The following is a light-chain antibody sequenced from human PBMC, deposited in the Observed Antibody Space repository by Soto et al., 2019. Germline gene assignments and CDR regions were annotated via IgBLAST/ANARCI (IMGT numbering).Light chain of an antibody. V-gene: IGLV1-40*01. Sequence: QCVLTQAPSGSGAPGQRVTISCTGSSSNIGAGYDVHWYQQLPGTAPKLLIYGNSNRPSGVPDRFSGSKSGTSASLAITGLQAEDEADYYCQSYDSSLSVVFGGGTKLTVL. CDR1: SSNIGAGYD. J-gene: IGLJ2*01. CDR3: QSYDSSLSVV. CDR2: GNS.